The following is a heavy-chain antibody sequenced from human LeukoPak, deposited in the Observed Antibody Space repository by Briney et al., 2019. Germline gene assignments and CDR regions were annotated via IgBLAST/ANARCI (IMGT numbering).Heavy chain of an antibody. Sequence: PSETLSLTCTVSDDSISDNDYYWGWIRQSPGKGLEWIGSIYYSGSTYYNPSLKSRVTISVDTSKNQFSLKLSSVTAADTAVYYCARHREGGYGDGRLRYYYYYMDVWGKGTTVTISS. J-gene: IGHJ6*03. CDR1: DDSISDNDYY. D-gene: IGHD4-17*01. CDR2: IYYSGST. V-gene: IGHV4-39*01. CDR3: ARHREGGYGDGRLRYYYYYMDV.